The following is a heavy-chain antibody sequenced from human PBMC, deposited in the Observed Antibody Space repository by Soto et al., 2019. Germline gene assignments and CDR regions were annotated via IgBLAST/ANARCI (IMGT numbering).Heavy chain of an antibody. CDR1: GGSISSGGYY. D-gene: IGHD6-6*01. CDR3: ARVSAARLRWGGIDV. Sequence: PSETLSLTCTVSGGSISSGGYYWSWIRQHPGKGLEWIGYIYYSGSTYYNPSLKSRVTISVDTSKNQFSLKLSSVTAADTAVYYCARVSAARLRWGGIDVWGQGTTVTVSS. J-gene: IGHJ6*02. V-gene: IGHV4-31*03. CDR2: IYYSGST.